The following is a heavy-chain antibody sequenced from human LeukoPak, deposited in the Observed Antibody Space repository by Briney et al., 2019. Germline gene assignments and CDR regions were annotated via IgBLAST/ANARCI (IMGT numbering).Heavy chain of an antibody. V-gene: IGHV4-59*12. Sequence: SETLSLTCTVSGGSITSYYWSWIRQPPGKGLEWIGSIFNSGSTNYNPSLKSRVTILVDTSKNQFSLKLSSVTAADTAVYYCARVWQLVRGGDAFDIWGQGTMVTVSS. D-gene: IGHD6-6*01. CDR3: ARVWQLVRGGDAFDI. J-gene: IGHJ3*02. CDR1: GGSITSYY. CDR2: IFNSGST.